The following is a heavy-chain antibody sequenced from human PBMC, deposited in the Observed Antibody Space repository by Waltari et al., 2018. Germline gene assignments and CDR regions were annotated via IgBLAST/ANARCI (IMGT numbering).Heavy chain of an antibody. V-gene: IGHV1-24*01. Sequence: QVQLVQSGAEVKKPGASVKVSCQVSGYTLTEFSMPWVRQAPGKGLEWMGGFDPEDGETIYAQKFQGRVTMTEDTSTDTAYMELSSLRSEDTAVYYCATGPIVVVTARYDYWGQGTLVTVSS. CDR2: FDPEDGET. J-gene: IGHJ4*02. D-gene: IGHD2-21*02. CDR1: GYTLTEFS. CDR3: ATGPIVVVTARYDY.